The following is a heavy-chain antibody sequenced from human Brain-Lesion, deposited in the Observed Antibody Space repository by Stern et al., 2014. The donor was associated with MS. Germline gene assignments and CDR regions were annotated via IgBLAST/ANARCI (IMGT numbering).Heavy chain of an antibody. J-gene: IGHJ4*02. CDR1: GYTFTNYY. CDR2: INPSGGSP. D-gene: IGHD1-26*01. V-gene: IGHV1-46*01. CDR3: AREGPVGATRRNDNYLDY. Sequence: VQLLQSGAEVKKPGASVKISCKASGYTFTNYYLHWVRQAPGQGLEWLGIINPSGGSPTYAQTFQGRVTMTTDTSTSTFHMELSSLRSDDTAVYYCAREGPVGATRRNDNYLDYWGQGTQVTVSS.